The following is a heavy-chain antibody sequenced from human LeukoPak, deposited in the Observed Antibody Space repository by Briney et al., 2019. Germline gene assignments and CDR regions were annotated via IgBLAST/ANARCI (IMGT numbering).Heavy chain of an antibody. CDR2: ISGSGGST. Sequence: GGSLRLSCAASGIAFSTYAMSWVRQAPGKGLEWVSAISGSGGSTYYADSVKGRFTISRDNSKNTLYLQMNSLRAEDTAVYYCAKGGRSISSLFDYWGQGTLVTVSS. V-gene: IGHV3-23*01. CDR1: GIAFSTYA. J-gene: IGHJ4*02. CDR3: AKGGRSISSLFDY. D-gene: IGHD3-16*01.